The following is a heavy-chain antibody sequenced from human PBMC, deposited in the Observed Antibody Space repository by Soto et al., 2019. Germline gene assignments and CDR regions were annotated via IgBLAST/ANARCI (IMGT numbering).Heavy chain of an antibody. CDR1: GASISSGAYY. Sequence: QVHLQESGPGLVKPSQTLSLTCTVSGASISSGAYYWSWVRQHPGKGPEWIGYIYYSGRTFYNPSLKGRVSSSLDTSKSQFSLRVTSVTAADTATSYCATSMNGGWTCDYLGQGTPVTVSS. CDR3: ATSMNGGWTCDY. CDR2: IYYSGRT. D-gene: IGHD6-19*01. V-gene: IGHV4-31*03. J-gene: IGHJ4*02.